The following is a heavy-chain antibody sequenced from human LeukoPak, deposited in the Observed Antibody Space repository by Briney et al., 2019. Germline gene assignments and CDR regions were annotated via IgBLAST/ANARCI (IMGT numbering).Heavy chain of an antibody. J-gene: IGHJ4*02. D-gene: IGHD3-10*01. Sequence: GGSLRLSCAASGFTFSKYGMHWVRQAPGKGLEWVAVISHDGNNKYYADSVKGRFTISRDNSKNTLYLQMNSLRAEDTAVYYCAKDLFRGARVRGVIIVWGQGTLVTVSS. CDR2: ISHDGNNK. CDR3: AKDLFRGARVRGVIIV. CDR1: GFTFSKYG. V-gene: IGHV3-30*18.